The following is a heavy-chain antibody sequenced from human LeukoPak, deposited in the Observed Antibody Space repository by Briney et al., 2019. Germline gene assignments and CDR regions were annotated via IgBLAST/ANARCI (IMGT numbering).Heavy chain of an antibody. Sequence: SETLSLTCTVSGGSISSYYWSWIRQPPGKGLEWMGYIYYSGSTNYNPSLKSRVTMSVDTSKNQFSLKLSSVTAADTAVYYCARDFTADQGVFDIWGQGTMVTVSS. D-gene: IGHD3-10*01. CDR3: ARDFTADQGVFDI. V-gene: IGHV4-59*12. J-gene: IGHJ3*02. CDR1: GGSISSYY. CDR2: IYYSGST.